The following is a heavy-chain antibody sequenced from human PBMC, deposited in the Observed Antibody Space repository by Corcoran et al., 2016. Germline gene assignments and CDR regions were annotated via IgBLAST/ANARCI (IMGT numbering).Heavy chain of an antibody. CDR3: ARQQRGYYGSGRYGMGGMDV. CDR1: GYSFTSYW. Sequence: EVQLVQSGAEVKKPGESLRISCKGSGYSFTSYWISGVRQMPGKGLEWMGRIDPSDSYTNYSPSFQGHVTISADKSISTAYLQWSSLKASDTDMYYCARQQRGYYGSGRYGMGGMDVWGQGTTVTVSS. V-gene: IGHV5-10-1*03. D-gene: IGHD3-10*01. CDR2: IDPSDSYT. J-gene: IGHJ6*02.